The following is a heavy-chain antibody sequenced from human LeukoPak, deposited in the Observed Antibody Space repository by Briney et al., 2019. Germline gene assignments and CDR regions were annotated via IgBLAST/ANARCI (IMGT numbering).Heavy chain of an antibody. CDR3: ARDNSGVAARPFDY. V-gene: IGHV1-69*04. CDR2: IIPILGIA. D-gene: IGHD6-6*01. J-gene: IGHJ4*02. CDR1: GGTFSSYA. Sequence: VASVKVSCKASGGTFSSYAISWVRQAPGQGLEWMGRIIPILGIANYAQKFQGRVTITADKSTSTAYMELSSLRSEDTAVNYCARDNSGVAARPFDYWGQGTLVTVSS.